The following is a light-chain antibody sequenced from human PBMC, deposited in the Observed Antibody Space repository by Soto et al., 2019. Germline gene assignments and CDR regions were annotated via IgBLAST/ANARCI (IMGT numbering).Light chain of an antibody. V-gene: IGKV3-15*01. CDR2: GAS. CDR1: QSVSSN. Sequence: EIVMTQSPATLSVSPGERATLSCRPSQSVSSNLAWYQQKPGQSPRLLLYGASTRATGIPARFSGSGSGTEFTLTISSLQSEDFAVYYCQQYNKWPRTFGQGTKGISN. J-gene: IGKJ1*01. CDR3: QQYNKWPRT.